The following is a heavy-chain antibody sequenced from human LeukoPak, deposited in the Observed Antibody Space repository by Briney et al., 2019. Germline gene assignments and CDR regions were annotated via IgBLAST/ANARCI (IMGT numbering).Heavy chain of an antibody. J-gene: IGHJ4*02. V-gene: IGHV3-64*01. CDR1: GFTFSRYT. CDR3: ARENWGGSDY. D-gene: IGHD7-27*01. Sequence: GGSLRLSCAASGFTFSRYTMHWVRQAPGTGLESVSAISPNGGNTYYVNSVKGRFIISRDNSKNTLYLQMGSLRPEDMAVYYCARENWGGSDYWGQGTLVTVSS. CDR2: ISPNGGNT.